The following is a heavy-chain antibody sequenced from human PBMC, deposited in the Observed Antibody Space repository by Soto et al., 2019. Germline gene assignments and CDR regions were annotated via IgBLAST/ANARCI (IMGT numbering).Heavy chain of an antibody. V-gene: IGHV3-23*01. Sequence: EVQLLESGGGLVQPGGSLRLSCAASGFTFNNYAMNWVRQTPGKGLEWVSSLSRSGDTTYYADSVKGRSTISRDNSKNTLDLQMDSLRAEDTGIYYCAKDGSKTSSVRTSYLDYWGQGTLVTVSS. CDR3: AKDGSKTSSVRTSYLDY. D-gene: IGHD1-26*01. CDR1: GFTFNNYA. J-gene: IGHJ4*03. CDR2: LSRSGDTT.